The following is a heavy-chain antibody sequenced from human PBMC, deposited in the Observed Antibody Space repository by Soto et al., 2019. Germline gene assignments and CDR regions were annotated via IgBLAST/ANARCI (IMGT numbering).Heavy chain of an antibody. CDR3: ARGSYSSGWYYFDY. CDR1: GYTFTSYD. CDR2: MNPNSGNT. J-gene: IGHJ4*02. V-gene: IGHV1-8*01. Sequence: ASVKVSCKASGYTFTSYDINWVRQATGQGLEWMGWMNPNSGNTGYAQKFQGRVTMTRNTSISTAYMELSSLRSEDTAVYYCARGSYSSGWYYFDYWGPGTLVTVSS. D-gene: IGHD6-19*01.